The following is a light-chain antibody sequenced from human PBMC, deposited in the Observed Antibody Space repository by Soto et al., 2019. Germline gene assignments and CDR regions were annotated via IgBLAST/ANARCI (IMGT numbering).Light chain of an antibody. CDR2: EVS. J-gene: IGLJ1*01. CDR1: SSDVGGYNY. V-gene: IGLV2-8*01. Sequence: SVLPQPPSASVSPGQSVTISCTGTSSDVGGYNYVSWYQQHPGKAPKLMIYEVSKRPSGVPDRFSGSKSGNTASLTVSGLQAEDEADYYCSSYAGSNYVFGTGTKVTVL. CDR3: SSYAGSNYV.